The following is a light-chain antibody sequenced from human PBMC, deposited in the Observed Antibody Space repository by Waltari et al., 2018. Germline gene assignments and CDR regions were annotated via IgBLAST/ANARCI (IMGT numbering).Light chain of an antibody. CDR1: QSLVFIDGNTY. CDR2: KVS. J-gene: IGKJ2*01. CDR3: MQGTHWPYT. V-gene: IGKV2-30*01. Sequence: DAVLTQSPLSLPVTLGQPASISCRSSQSLVFIDGNTYSNWFQQRPGQSPRRLIYKVSDRDSGVPDRFSGSGSGTDFTLKISRVEAEDVAMYYCMQGTHWPYTFGQGTKLEIK.